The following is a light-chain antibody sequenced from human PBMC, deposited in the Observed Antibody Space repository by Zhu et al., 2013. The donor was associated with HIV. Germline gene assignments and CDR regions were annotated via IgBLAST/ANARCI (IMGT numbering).Light chain of an antibody. CDR2: GAS. V-gene: IGKV1-12*02. CDR3: QQYYSTPSFT. Sequence: DIQMTQSPSSVSASVGDRVTITCRASQGVSSWLAWYQQKPGKAPKLLIYGASSLQSGVPSRFSGSGSGTDFTLTISSLQAEDVAVYYCQQYYSTPSFTFGQGTKLEIK. J-gene: IGKJ2*01. CDR1: QGVSSW.